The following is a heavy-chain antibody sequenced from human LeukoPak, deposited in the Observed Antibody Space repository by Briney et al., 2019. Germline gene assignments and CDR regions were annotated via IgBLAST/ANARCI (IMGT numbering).Heavy chain of an antibody. Sequence: SETLSLTCAVYGGSFSGYYWSWIRQPPGKGLEWIGEINHSGSTNYNPSLKSRVTISVDTSKNQFSLKLSSVTAADTAVYYCARGHSHSSSWYLPYSCWFDPWGQGTLVTVSS. CDR1: GGSFSGYY. J-gene: IGHJ5*02. CDR2: INHSGST. V-gene: IGHV4-34*01. D-gene: IGHD6-13*01. CDR3: ARGHSHSSSWYLPYSCWFDP.